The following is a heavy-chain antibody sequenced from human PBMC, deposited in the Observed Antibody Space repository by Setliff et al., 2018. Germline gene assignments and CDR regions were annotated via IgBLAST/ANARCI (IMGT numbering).Heavy chain of an antibody. D-gene: IGHD3-10*01. CDR3: ARSVGGLGEIPRAYYCHMDV. CDR1: GGTFSSYG. Sequence: GASVKVSCKASGGTFSSYGISWVRQAPGQGLEWMGGTIPMFGTTNYARKFQGRVTIITDESTSTAYMQLSSLGSEDTAVYYCARSVGGLGEIPRAYYCHMDVWGNGTMVTVSS. V-gene: IGHV1-69*05. J-gene: IGHJ6*03. CDR2: TIPMFGTT.